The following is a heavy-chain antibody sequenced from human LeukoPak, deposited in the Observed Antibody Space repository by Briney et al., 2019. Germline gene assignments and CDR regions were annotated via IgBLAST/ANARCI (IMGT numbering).Heavy chain of an antibody. J-gene: IGHJ6*02. CDR1: GGSISSYY. Sequence: SGTLSLTCTVSGGSISSYYWSWIRQPPGKGLEWIGYIYYSGSTDYNPSLKSRVTISVDTSKNQFSLKLSSVTAAGTAVYYCARVRTPYGYYGMDVWGQGTTVTVSS. V-gene: IGHV4-59*01. CDR3: ARVRTPYGYYGMDV. CDR2: IYYSGST. D-gene: IGHD3-10*01.